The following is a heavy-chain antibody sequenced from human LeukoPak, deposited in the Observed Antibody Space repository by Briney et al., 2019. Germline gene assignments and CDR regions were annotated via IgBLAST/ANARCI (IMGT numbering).Heavy chain of an antibody. V-gene: IGHV1-2*02. CDR3: ARGPYYYYYMDV. CDR1: GYTFTGYY. CDR2: INPNSGGT. J-gene: IGHJ6*03. Sequence: ASVKVSCKASGYTFTGYYMHWVRQAPGQGLEWMEWINPNSGGTNYAQKFQGRVTMTRDTSISTAYMELSRLRSDDTAVYYCARGPYYYYYMDVWGKGTTVTVSS.